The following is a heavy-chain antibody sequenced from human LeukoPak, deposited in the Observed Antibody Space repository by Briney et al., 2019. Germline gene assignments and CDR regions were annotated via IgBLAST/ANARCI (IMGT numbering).Heavy chain of an antibody. CDR2: ISSSSSYI. CDR3: AGTVGPYDILTGYGLDY. D-gene: IGHD3-9*01. CDR1: GFTFSSYS. Sequence: GGSLRLSCAASGFTFSSYSMNWVRQAPGKGLEWVSSISSSSSYIYYADSVKGRFTISRDNAKNSLYLQMNSLRAEDTAVYYCAGTVGPYDILTGYGLDYWGQGTLVTVSS. V-gene: IGHV3-21*01. J-gene: IGHJ4*02.